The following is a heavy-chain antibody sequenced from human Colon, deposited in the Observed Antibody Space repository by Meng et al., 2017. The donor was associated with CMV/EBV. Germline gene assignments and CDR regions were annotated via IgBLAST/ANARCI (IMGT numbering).Heavy chain of an antibody. CDR2: ISWNGGIV. CDR1: GFTFDDHA. Sequence: GGSLKISCAASGFTFDDHAMHWVRQAPGKGLEWVSGISWNGGIVGYADSVKGRFTISRDNAKNSLYLQMNSLRVEDTAVYYCAKDIAVVGVVNGVDYWGQGTLVTVSS. CDR3: AKDIAVVGVVNGVDY. V-gene: IGHV3-9*01. D-gene: IGHD3-3*01. J-gene: IGHJ4*02.